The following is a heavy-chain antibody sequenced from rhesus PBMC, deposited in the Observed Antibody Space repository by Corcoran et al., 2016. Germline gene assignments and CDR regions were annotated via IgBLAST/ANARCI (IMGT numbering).Heavy chain of an antibody. CDR3: ARQIFWTGLDY. J-gene: IGHJ4*01. D-gene: IGHD3-3*01. CDR2: IFGSIGST. CDR1: GGSISGGYG. V-gene: IGHV4S7*01. Sequence: QVQLQESGPGLVKPSETLSLTCAVSGGSISGGYGWSWLRQPPGKGLEWIGHIFGSIGSTYYNPSLKSRVTISRDTSKNQFSLKLSSVTAADTAVYYCARQIFWTGLDYWGQGVLVTVSS.